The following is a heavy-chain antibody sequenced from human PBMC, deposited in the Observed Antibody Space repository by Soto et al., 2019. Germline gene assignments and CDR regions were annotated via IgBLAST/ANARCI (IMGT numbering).Heavy chain of an antibody. CDR1: GYSFTSYW. CDR3: ARRVEVYGMDV. V-gene: IGHV5-10-1*01. CDR2: IDPSDSYT. J-gene: IGHJ6*02. D-gene: IGHD2-2*01. Sequence: GVSLKISWKGAGYSFTSYWISWVRQMPGKGLEWMGRIDPSDSYTNYSPSFQGHVTISADKSISTAYLQWSSLKASDTAMYYCARRVEVYGMDVWGQGTTVTVSS.